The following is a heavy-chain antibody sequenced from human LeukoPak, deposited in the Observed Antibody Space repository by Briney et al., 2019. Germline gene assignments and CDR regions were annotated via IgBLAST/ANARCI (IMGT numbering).Heavy chain of an antibody. V-gene: IGHV1-2*06. Sequence: ASVKVSCKASGYTFTGYYMHWGRQAPGQGVEWMGRINPNSGGTNYAQKFQGRVTITRDTSISTAYMELSRLRSDDTAVYYCARELITMVRGVTPFDYWGQGTLATVSS. D-gene: IGHD3-10*01. CDR2: INPNSGGT. CDR1: GYTFTGYY. CDR3: ARELITMVRGVTPFDY. J-gene: IGHJ4*02.